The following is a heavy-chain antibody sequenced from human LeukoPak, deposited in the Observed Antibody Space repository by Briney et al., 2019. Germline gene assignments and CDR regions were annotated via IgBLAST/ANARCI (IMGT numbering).Heavy chain of an antibody. D-gene: IGHD4-11*01. Sequence: PGGSLRLSCAASGFTFSSYAMSWVRQAPGKGLEWVSAISGSGGSTYYADSVKGRFTISRDNAKNSLDLQMSSLNAEDTAVYYCARSKIDYWGQGTLVTVSS. V-gene: IGHV3-23*01. CDR3: ARSKIDY. CDR1: GFTFSSYA. J-gene: IGHJ4*02. CDR2: ISGSGGST.